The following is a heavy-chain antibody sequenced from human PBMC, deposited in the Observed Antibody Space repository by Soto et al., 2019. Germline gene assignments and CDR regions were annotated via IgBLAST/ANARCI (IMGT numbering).Heavy chain of an antibody. J-gene: IGHJ4*02. Sequence: GGSLRLSCAASGLPFNTYEFNCVRQAPVEWLDWISYISGSGNIITYADSVKCRFTISRDNAENSLHFQMTNLRVDDTGIYFSPRDSMSASAESFLDFCAQATQVTFSS. D-gene: IGHD1-1*01. CDR3: PRDSMSASAESFLDF. CDR1: GLPFNTYE. V-gene: IGHV3-48*03. CDR2: ISGSGNII.